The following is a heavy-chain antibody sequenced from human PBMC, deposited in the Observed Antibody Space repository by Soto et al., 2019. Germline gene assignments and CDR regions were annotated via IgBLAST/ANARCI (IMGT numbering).Heavy chain of an antibody. CDR1: GGSISSYY. CDR3: ARYMITFGGVIVPTY. CDR2: IYYSGST. J-gene: IGHJ4*02. Sequence: PSETPSLTCTVSGGSISSYYWSWIRQPPGKGLEWIGYIYYSGSTNYNPSLKSRVTISVDTSKNQFSLKLSSVTAADTAVYYCARYMITFGGVIVPTYWGQGSXVTVSS. V-gene: IGHV4-59*01. D-gene: IGHD3-16*02.